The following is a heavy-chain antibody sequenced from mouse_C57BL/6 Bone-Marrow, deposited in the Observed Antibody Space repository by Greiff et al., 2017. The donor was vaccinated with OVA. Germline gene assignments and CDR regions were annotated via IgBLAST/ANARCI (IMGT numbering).Heavy chain of an antibody. V-gene: IGHV1-64*01. Sequence: VKLQQPGAELVKPGASVTLSCKASGYTFTSYWMHWVKQRPGQGLEWIGMIHPNSGSTNYNEKFKSKATLTVDKSSSTAYMQLSSLTSEDSAVYYCARNAWFAYWGQGTLVTVSA. CDR3: ARNAWFAY. J-gene: IGHJ3*01. CDR2: IHPNSGST. CDR1: GYTFTSYW.